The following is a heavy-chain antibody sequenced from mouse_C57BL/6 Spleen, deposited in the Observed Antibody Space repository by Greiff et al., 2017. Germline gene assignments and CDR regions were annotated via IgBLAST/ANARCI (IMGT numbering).Heavy chain of an antibody. CDR2: IWGVGST. Sequence: VKLVESGPGLVAPSQSLSITCTVSGFSLTSYGVDWVRQSPGKGLEWLGVIWGVGSTNYNSALKSRLSIRKDNSKSQVFLKMNSLQTDDTAMYYCARNYGYTRRYFDVWGTGTTVTVSS. D-gene: IGHD2-2*01. CDR1: GFSLTSYG. J-gene: IGHJ1*03. V-gene: IGHV2-6*01. CDR3: ARNYGYTRRYFDV.